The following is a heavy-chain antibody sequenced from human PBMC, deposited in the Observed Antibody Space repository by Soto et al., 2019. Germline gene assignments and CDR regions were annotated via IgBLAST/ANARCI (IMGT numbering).Heavy chain of an antibody. CDR2: ISSSGSST. Sequence: TGGSLRLSCAASGFTFSNYAMHWVRQAPGKGLEYVSAISSSGSSTYYADSVKGRFTISRDNSKNTLYLQMGSLRAEDMAVYYCAARYCGSGRCSHFDYWGQGALVTVSS. V-gene: IGHV3-64*02. J-gene: IGHJ4*02. CDR1: GFTFSNYA. CDR3: AARYCGSGRCSHFDY. D-gene: IGHD2-15*01.